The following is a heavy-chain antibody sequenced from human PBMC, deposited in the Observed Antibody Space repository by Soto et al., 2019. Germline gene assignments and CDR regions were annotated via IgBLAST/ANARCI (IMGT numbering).Heavy chain of an antibody. CDR1: GGTFSSYA. Sequence: QVQLVQSGAEVKKPGSSVKVSCKASGGTFSSYAISWVRQAPGQGLEWMGGIIPIFGTANYAQKFQGRVTITAAESTSTAYMELSSLRSEDTAVYYCARYCSGGSCLPPLDAFDIWGQGTMVTVSS. CDR3: ARYCSGGSCLPPLDAFDI. CDR2: IIPIFGTA. J-gene: IGHJ3*02. V-gene: IGHV1-69*12. D-gene: IGHD2-15*01.